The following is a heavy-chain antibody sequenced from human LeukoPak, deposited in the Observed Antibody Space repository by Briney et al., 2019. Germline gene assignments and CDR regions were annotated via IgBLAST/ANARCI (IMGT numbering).Heavy chain of an antibody. Sequence: SETLSLTCTVSGGSISSSSYYWGWIRQPPGKGLEWIGSIYYSGSTYYNPSLKSRATISVDTSKNQFSLKLSSVTAADTAVYYCARQQMVRGVIIYYFDYWGQGTLVTVSS. D-gene: IGHD3-10*01. J-gene: IGHJ4*02. V-gene: IGHV4-39*01. CDR1: GGSISSSSYY. CDR2: IYYSGST. CDR3: ARQQMVRGVIIYYFDY.